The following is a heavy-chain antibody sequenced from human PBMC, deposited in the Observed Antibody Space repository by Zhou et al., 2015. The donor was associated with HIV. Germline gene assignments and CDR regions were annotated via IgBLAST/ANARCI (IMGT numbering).Heavy chain of an antibody. CDR2: TRNKANSYTT. CDR1: GFTFSDHY. Sequence: EVQLVESGGGLVQPGGSLRLSCAASGFTFSDHYMDWVRQAPGKGLEWVGRTRNKANSYTTEYAASVKGRFTISRDDSKNSLYLQMNSLKTEDTAVYYCARDLGATHDYWGQGTLVTVSS. CDR3: ARDLGATHDY. V-gene: IGHV3-72*01. D-gene: IGHD1-26*01. J-gene: IGHJ4*02.